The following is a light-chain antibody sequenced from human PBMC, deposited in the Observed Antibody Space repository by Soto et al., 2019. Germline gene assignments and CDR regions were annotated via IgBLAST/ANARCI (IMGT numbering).Light chain of an antibody. V-gene: IGKV1-39*01. CDR2: AAS. CDR1: QSISSY. CDR3: QQSYSTPS. J-gene: IGKJ3*01. Sequence: DIQMTQSPSSLSAYVGDRVTITCRASQSISSYLNWYQQKPGKAPKLLIYAASSLQSGVPSRFSGSGSGTDFTLTISSLQPEDFATYYCQQSYSTPSFGPGTKVAIK.